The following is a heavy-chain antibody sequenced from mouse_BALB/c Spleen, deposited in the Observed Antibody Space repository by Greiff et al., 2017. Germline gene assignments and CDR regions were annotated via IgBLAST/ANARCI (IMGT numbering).Heavy chain of an antibody. J-gene: IGHJ1*01. Sequence: QVQLKESGPGLVAPSQSLSITCTVSGFSLTSYGVHWVRQPPGKGLEWLGVIWAGGSTNYNSALMSRLSISKDNSKSQVFLKMNSLQTDDTAMYYCARDLYYGNYDWYFDVWGAGTTVTVSS. CDR2: IWAGGST. CDR1: GFSLTSYG. CDR3: ARDLYYGNYDWYFDV. V-gene: IGHV2-9*02. D-gene: IGHD2-1*01.